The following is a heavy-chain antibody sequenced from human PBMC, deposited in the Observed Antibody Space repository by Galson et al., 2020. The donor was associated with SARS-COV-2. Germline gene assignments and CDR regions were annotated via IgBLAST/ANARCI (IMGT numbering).Heavy chain of an antibody. V-gene: IGHV4-39*01. CDR1: GGSISSSSYY. Sequence: SETLSLTCTVSGGSISSSSYYWGWIRQPPGKGLEWIGSIHYSGSTYYTPSLKSRVTISVDTSKNQFSLKLSSVTAADTAAYYCARIYTPWFGELYFDYWGQGTLVTVSS. CDR3: ARIYTPWFGELYFDY. CDR2: IHYSGST. D-gene: IGHD3-10*01. J-gene: IGHJ4*02.